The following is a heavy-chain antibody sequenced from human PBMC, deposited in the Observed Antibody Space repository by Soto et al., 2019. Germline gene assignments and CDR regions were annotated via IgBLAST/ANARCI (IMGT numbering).Heavy chain of an antibody. D-gene: IGHD3-3*02. V-gene: IGHV3-23*01. Sequence: GGSLRLSCAASGFTFRSYAMNWVRQAPGKGLEWVSGITGTGSAKYYADSVKGRLTISRDNSKNTVYLQMNNLRAEDTAMYHCVRVRAPYTRLAFWESLYYFDYWGQGTLVTVSS. CDR2: ITGTGSAK. CDR3: VRVRAPYTRLAFWESLYYFDY. CDR1: GFTFRSYA. J-gene: IGHJ4*02.